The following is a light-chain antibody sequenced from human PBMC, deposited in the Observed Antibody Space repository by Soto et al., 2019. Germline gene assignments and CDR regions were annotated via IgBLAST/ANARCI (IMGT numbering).Light chain of an antibody. CDR2: GAT. V-gene: IGKV3-15*01. CDR1: QSISSN. Sequence: EIVMTQSPATLSVFPGERATLSCRASQSISSNLAWYQHKPGRSPRHLIYGATTRATAIQARFSGYASGTEFTLTISSLQSEDFAADYCQQYDSWPPLTFGGGTKVELK. CDR3: QQYDSWPPLT. J-gene: IGKJ4*01.